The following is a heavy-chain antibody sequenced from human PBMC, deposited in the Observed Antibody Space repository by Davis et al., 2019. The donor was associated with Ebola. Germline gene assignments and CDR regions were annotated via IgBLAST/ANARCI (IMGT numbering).Heavy chain of an antibody. D-gene: IGHD3-9*01. Sequence: PSETLSLTCAVYGGSFSGYYWSWIRQPPGKGLEWIGEINHSGSTNYNPSLKSRVTISVDTSKNQFSLKLSSVTAADTAVYYCARGRPGRYFDWLLPGGLDVWGKGTTVTVSS. CDR2: INHSGST. CDR3: ARGRPGRYFDWLLPGGLDV. J-gene: IGHJ6*04. CDR1: GGSFSGYY. V-gene: IGHV4-34*01.